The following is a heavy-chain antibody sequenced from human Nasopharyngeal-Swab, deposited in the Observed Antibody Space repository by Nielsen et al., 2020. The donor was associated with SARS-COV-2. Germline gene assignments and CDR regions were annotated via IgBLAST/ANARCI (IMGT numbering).Heavy chain of an antibody. J-gene: IGHJ6*03. Sequence: GESLKISCAASGFTFSSYSMNWVRQAPGKGLEWVSSISSSSSYIYYADSVKGRFTISRDNAKNSLYLQMNSLRAEDTAVYYCATEGPHIAKYYYYCMDVWGKGTTVTVSS. V-gene: IGHV3-21*01. CDR1: GFTFSSYS. CDR2: ISSSSSYI. CDR3: ATEGPHIAKYYYYCMDV. D-gene: IGHD5-18*01.